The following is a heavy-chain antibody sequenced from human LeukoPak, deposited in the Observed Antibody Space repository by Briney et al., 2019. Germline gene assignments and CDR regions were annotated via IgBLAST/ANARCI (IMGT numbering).Heavy chain of an antibody. CDR2: INPNSGGT. CDR3: ARGDDSSGYYYIYYFDY. Sequence: ASVKVSCKASGGTFSSYATSWVRQAPGQGLEWMGWINPNSGGTNYAQKFQGWVTMTRDTSISTAYMELSRLRSDATAVYYCARGDDSSGYYYIYYFDYWGQGTLVTVSS. V-gene: IGHV1-2*04. CDR1: GGTFSSYA. J-gene: IGHJ4*02. D-gene: IGHD3-22*01.